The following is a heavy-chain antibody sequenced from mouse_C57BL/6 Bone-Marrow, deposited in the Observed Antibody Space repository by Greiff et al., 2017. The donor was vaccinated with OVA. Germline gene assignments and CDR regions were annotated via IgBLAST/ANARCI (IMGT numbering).Heavy chain of an antibody. J-gene: IGHJ1*03. CDR1: GFTFSDYG. CDR3: ARGITTVVATNFDV. V-gene: IGHV5-17*01. D-gene: IGHD1-1*01. CDR2: ISSGSSTI. Sequence: EVHLVESGGGLVKPGGSLKLSCAASGFTFSDYGMHWVRQAPEKGLEWVAYISSGSSTIYYADIVKGRFTISRDNAKNTLFLQRTSLRSEDTAMYYCARGITTVVATNFDVWGTGTTVTVSS.